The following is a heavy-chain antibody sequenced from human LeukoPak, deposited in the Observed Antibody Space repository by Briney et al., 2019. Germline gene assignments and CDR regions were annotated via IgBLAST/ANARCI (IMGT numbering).Heavy chain of an antibody. CDR1: GFTFSSYA. Sequence: QSWGSLRLSCAASGFTFSSYAMSWVRQAPGKGLEWVSAISGSGGSTYYADSVKGRFTISRDNSKNTLYLQMNSLRAEDTAVYYCAKDLQDWYSYGSFDYWGQGTLVTVSS. V-gene: IGHV3-23*01. D-gene: IGHD5-18*01. J-gene: IGHJ4*02. CDR2: ISGSGGST. CDR3: AKDLQDWYSYGSFDY.